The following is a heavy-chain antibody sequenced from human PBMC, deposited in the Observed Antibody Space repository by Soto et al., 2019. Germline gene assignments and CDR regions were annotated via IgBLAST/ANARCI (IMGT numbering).Heavy chain of an antibody. J-gene: IGHJ6*02. CDR3: AKEGTGFLEWLHNMDV. CDR2: IIPIFGTA. Sequence: HVQLVQSGAEVKKPGSSVKVSCKASGGTFSSYAISWVRQAPGQGLELMGGIIPIFGTANYAQKFQGRVKSTADNSTSTGYMELSSLRSEDTAVYYSAKEGTGFLEWLHNMDVCCQGTTVTVS. CDR1: GGTFSSYA. D-gene: IGHD3-3*01. V-gene: IGHV1-69*06.